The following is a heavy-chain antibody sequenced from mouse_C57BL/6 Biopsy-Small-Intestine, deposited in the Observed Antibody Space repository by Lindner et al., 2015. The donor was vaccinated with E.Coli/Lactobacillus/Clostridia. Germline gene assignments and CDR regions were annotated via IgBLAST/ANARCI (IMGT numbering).Heavy chain of an antibody. CDR2: ISSGSSTT. J-gene: IGHJ2*01. D-gene: IGHD1-1*01. CDR3: ARGTTMTHFDY. V-gene: IGHV5-17*01. CDR1: GFTFSDYG. Sequence: VQLQESGGGLVKPGGSRKLSCAASGFTFSDYGMHWVRQAPEKGLEWVAYISSGSSTTYYADTVKGRFTISRDNAKNTLFLQMTSLRSEDTAMYYCARGTTMTHFDYWGQGDHSHSLL.